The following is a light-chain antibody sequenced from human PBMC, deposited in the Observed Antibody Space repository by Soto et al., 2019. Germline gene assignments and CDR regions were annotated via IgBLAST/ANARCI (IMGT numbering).Light chain of an antibody. CDR1: QDVSIF. J-gene: IGKJ4*01. CDR2: DAS. CDR3: QQSYTAPLT. V-gene: IGKV3-11*02. Sequence: EILLAQSPATLSLSPGERATLSCKASQDVSIFLAWYQQKPGQAPRLLIHDASNRATGVPARFSGSGSGRDFTLTITSLEPEDFATYYCQQSYTAPLTFGGGTKVEIK.